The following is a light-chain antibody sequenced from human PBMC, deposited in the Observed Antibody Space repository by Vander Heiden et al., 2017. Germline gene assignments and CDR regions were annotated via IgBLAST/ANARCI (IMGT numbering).Light chain of an antibody. CDR3: QQYYNYWT. CDR1: QSIGKL. CDR2: KAS. Sequence: DIRMTQSPSTLSAYVGDRVTITCRASQSIGKLLAWYQQKPGKPPKFLIYKASNLESGVPSRFSGSGSGTEFTLTISSLQPDDFASDYCQQYYNYWTFGQGTKVEIK. V-gene: IGKV1-5*03. J-gene: IGKJ1*01.